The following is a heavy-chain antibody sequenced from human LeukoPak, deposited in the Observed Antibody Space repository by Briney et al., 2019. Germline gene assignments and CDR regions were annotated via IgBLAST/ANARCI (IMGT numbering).Heavy chain of an antibody. CDR3: ARGTPGKSGSLPDY. V-gene: IGHV4-34*01. CDR2: INHSGST. J-gene: IGHJ4*02. D-gene: IGHD1-26*01. CDR1: GGSFSGYY. Sequence: SETLSLTCAVYGGSFSGYYWSWIRQPPGKGLEWIGEINHSGSTNYNPSLKSRVTISVDTSKNQFSLKLSSVTAADTAVYYCARGTPGKSGSLPDYWGQGTLVTVPS.